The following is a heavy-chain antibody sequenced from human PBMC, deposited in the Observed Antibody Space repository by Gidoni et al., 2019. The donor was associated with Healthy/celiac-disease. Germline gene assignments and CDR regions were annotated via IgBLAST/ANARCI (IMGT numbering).Heavy chain of an antibody. CDR2: INHSGST. CDR3: ESVRYYYDSSGYFW. CDR1: GGSFSGYY. D-gene: IGHD3-22*01. J-gene: IGHJ4*02. Sequence: QVQLQQWGAGLLKPSVPLSLTCAVYGGSFSGYYWSWIRQPPGKGLEWIGEINHSGSTNYNPSLKSRVTISVDTSKNQFSLKLSSVTAADTAVYYCESVRYYYDSSGYFWWGKGTLVTVSS. V-gene: IGHV4-34*01.